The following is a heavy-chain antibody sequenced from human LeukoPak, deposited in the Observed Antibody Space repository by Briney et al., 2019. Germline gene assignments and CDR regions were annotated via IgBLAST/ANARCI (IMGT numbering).Heavy chain of an antibody. J-gene: IGHJ1*01. V-gene: IGHV3-23*01. CDR3: AQQVGYCSSGSCYFTY. CDR1: GLTFRSYA. Sequence: GRSLRLSCAASGLTFRSYAMHWVRQAPGKGLEWASAISNTGGSTYYADSVKGRFTISRDKSKNTLSLQMNSLRAEDTAVYYCAQQVGYCSSGSCYFTYWGQGTLVTVSS. CDR2: ISNTGGST. D-gene: IGHD2-15*01.